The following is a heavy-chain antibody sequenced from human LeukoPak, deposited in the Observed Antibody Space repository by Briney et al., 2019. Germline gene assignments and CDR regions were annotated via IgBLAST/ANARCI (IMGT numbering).Heavy chain of an antibody. CDR1: VGSISSYY. CDR2: IYYSGST. J-gene: IGHJ6*02. D-gene: IGHD6-19*01. CDR3: ARQALLRGSGWYDAFGYYGMDV. V-gene: IGHV4-59*08. Sequence: PSETLSLTCTVSVGSISSYYWSWIRQPAGTGLEWIGYIYYSGSTNYNPSLKSRVTISVDTSKNQFSLKLSSVTAADTAVYYCARQALLRGSGWYDAFGYYGMDVWGQGTTVTVSS.